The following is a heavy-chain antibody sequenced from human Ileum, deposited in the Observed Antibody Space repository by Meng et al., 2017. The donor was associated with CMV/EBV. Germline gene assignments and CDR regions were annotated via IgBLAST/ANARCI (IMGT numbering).Heavy chain of an antibody. Sequence: QVELGDAVGGVVAPGGSLSRSWEAAGLTFSRYGMHWVRQAPGKGLEWVAFIHYDGSTRYYADSVKGRFTISRDNSRNTLYLQMISLRPEDTAVYYCAKDDSGGDYFWGQGTLVTVSS. CDR3: AKDDSGGDYF. J-gene: IGHJ4*02. CDR2: IHYDGSTR. V-gene: IGHV3-30*02. D-gene: IGHD3-22*01. CDR1: GLTFSRYG.